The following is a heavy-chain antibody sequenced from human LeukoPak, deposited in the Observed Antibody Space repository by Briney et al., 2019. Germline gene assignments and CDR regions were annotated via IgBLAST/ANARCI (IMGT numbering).Heavy chain of an antibody. V-gene: IGHV4-61*02. J-gene: IGHJ6*03. CDR2: IYTSGST. D-gene: IGHD2-2*01. Sequence: SETLSLTCTVSGGSISSGSYYWIWIRQPAGKGLEWIGRIYTSGSTNYNPSLKSRVTISVDTSKNQFSLKLSSVTAADTAVYYCARVIVVVPAARASPGVYYMDVWGKGTTVTVSS. CDR3: ARVIVVVPAARASPGVYYMDV. CDR1: GGSISSGSYY.